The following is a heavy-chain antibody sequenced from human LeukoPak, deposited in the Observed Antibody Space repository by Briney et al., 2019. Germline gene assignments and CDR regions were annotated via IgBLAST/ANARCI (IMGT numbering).Heavy chain of an antibody. D-gene: IGHD1-26*01. CDR2: INPSGGST. V-gene: IGHV1-46*01. CDR1: GYTFTNYY. CDR3: ARDLPLVGAKNQNAFDI. Sequence: ASVKVSCKASGYTFTNYYMYWVRQAPGQGLEWVGLINPSGGSTNYAQKLQGRVTMTTDTSTSTAYMELRSLRSDDTAVYYCARDLPLVGAKNQNAFDIWGQGTMVTVSS. J-gene: IGHJ3*02.